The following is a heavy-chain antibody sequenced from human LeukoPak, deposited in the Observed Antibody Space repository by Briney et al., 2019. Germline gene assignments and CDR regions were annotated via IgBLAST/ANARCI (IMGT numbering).Heavy chain of an antibody. CDR2: ISGSGGST. J-gene: IGHJ4*02. V-gene: IGHV3-23*01. Sequence: GGSLRLSCAASGFTFSGYAMSWVRQAPGKGLEWVSAISGSGGSTYYADSVKGRFTISRDNSKNTLYLQMNSLRAEDTAVYYCAKDRQYDFWSGYIYFDYWGQGTLVTVSS. CDR1: GFTFSGYA. D-gene: IGHD3-3*01. CDR3: AKDRQYDFWSGYIYFDY.